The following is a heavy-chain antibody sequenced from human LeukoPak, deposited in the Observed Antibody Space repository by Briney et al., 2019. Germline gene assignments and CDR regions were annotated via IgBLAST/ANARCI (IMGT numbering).Heavy chain of an antibody. CDR2: FYTSGRP. V-gene: IGHV4-61*02. J-gene: IGHJ3*02. CDR1: GDSISRGNYY. Sequence: SETLPLTSTVSGDSISRGNYYWNWIRQPAGKGLEWIWRFYTSGRPNYNPSLNSRVTISVNTSKNQFSLWLSSVTAADTAVYYCASLGAIAIWGQGTMVTVSS. CDR3: ASLGAIAI.